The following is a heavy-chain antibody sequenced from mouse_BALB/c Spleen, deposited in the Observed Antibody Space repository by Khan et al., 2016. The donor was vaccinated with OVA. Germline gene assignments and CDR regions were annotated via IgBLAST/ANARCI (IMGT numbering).Heavy chain of an antibody. CDR1: GYSFTGYF. CDR2: INPHIGET. J-gene: IGHJ2*01. V-gene: IGHV1-20*02. D-gene: IGHD1-1*01. Sequence: VQLQQPGPELVKPGASVKISCKASGYSFTGYFMNWVMQSHEKSLEWIGRINPHIGETFYNQKFKDKATLTVDESSSTAHMELRSLASEDSAVYYCARIYRSDFDYWGQGTTLTVSS. CDR3: ARIYRSDFDY.